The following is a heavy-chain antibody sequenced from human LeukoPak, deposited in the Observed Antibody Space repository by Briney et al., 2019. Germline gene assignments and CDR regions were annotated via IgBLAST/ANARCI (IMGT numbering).Heavy chain of an antibody. V-gene: IGHV3-23*01. Sequence: PGGSLRLSCAASRFTFSSYAMSWVRQAPGKGLEWVSAISGSGGSTYYADSVKGRFTISRDNSKNTLYLQMNSLRAEDTAVYYCAKDSPYYYDSSGYFLTFDYWGQGTLVTVSS. D-gene: IGHD3-22*01. CDR2: ISGSGGST. J-gene: IGHJ4*02. CDR3: AKDSPYYYDSSGYFLTFDY. CDR1: RFTFSSYA.